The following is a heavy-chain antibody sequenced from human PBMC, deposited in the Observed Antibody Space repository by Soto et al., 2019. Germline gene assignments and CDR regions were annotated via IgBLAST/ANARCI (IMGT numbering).Heavy chain of an antibody. V-gene: IGHV3-23*01. D-gene: IGHD4-17*01. Sequence: PGGSLSLSCAASGFTFSSYGMSWVRQAPGKGLEWVSAISGSGGSTYYADSVKGRFTISRDNSKNTLYLQMNSLRAEDTAVYYCAKDHHDYGDLNVGPWGQGTLVTVSS. J-gene: IGHJ5*02. CDR3: AKDHHDYGDLNVGP. CDR1: GFTFSSYG. CDR2: ISGSGGST.